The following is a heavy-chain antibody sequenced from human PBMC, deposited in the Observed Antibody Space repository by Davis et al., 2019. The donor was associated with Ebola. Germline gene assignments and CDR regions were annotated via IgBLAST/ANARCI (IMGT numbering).Heavy chain of an antibody. J-gene: IGHJ6*04. D-gene: IGHD4-17*01. CDR1: GFTFSTYT. V-gene: IGHV3-30*18. CDR2: ISYDGSNK. Sequence: GGSLRLSCAASGFTFSTYTMTWVRQAPGKGLEWVAVISYDGSNKYYADSVKGRFTISRDNSKNTLYLQMNSLRAEDTAVYYCAKGGSETVTGMDVWGKGTTVTVSS. CDR3: AKGGSETVTGMDV.